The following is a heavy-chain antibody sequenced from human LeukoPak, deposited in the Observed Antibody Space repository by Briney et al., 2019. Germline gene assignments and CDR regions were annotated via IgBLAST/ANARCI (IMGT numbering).Heavy chain of an antibody. Sequence: GGSLRLSCAASGFTFSSYEMNWVRQAPGKGLEWVSYISSSGSTIYYADSVKGRFTIPRDNAKNTLYLQMNSLRAEDTAVYYCAELGITMIGGVWGKGTTVTISS. CDR1: GFTFSSYE. D-gene: IGHD3-10*02. CDR3: AELGITMIGGV. V-gene: IGHV3-48*03. CDR2: ISSSGSTI. J-gene: IGHJ6*04.